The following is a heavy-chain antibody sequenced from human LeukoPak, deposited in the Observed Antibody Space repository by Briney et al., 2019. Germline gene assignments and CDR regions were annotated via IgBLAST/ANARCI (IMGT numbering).Heavy chain of an antibody. CDR2: INHRGST. CDR1: GGSISSGSYY. Sequence: SETLSLTCTVSGGSISSGSYYWSWIRQPPGKGLEWIGEINHRGSTNYNPSLKSRVTISVDTSKNQFSLRLNSVTAADTAVYYCARLLLLWFGEPDYWGQGTVVTVSS. D-gene: IGHD3-10*01. V-gene: IGHV4-39*07. CDR3: ARLLLLWFGEPDY. J-gene: IGHJ4*02.